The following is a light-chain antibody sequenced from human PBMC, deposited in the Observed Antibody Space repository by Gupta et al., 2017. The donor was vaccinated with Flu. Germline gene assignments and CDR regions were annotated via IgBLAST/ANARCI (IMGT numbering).Light chain of an antibody. J-gene: IGKJ3*01. V-gene: IGKV1-39*01. CDR3: QQSYSTPLFT. CDR2: AAS. CDR1: QSISSY. Sequence: DIQMTQSPSSLSASVGDRVTITCRASQSISSYLNWYQQKPGKAPKLLIYAASSLQSGVPSRFSGSGSGTDFTLTISSLQPEDFATYYCQQSYSTPLFTFGPGTXVDIK.